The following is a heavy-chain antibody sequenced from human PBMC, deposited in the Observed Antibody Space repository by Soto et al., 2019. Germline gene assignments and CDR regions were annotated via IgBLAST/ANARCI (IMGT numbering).Heavy chain of an antibody. J-gene: IGHJ4*02. CDR1: EFSVSNNF. CDR2: TFSVGST. CDR3: ARLSRGECSYTYYFDY. V-gene: IGHV3-53*02. D-gene: IGHD2-2*02. Sequence: EVQLVETGGGLIQPGGSLRLSCAASEFSVSNNFMSWVRQAPGKGLEWVSVTFSVGSTYYADSVKGRFTVSRDNSQNTLSLQRNSLRAEETAVCYCARLSRGECSYTYYFDYWGRGTLVTVSS.